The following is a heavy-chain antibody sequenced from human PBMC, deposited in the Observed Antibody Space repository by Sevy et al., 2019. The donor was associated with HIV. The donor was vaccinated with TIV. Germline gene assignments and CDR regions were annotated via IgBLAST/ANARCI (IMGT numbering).Heavy chain of an antibody. CDR3: ARDLCIGELSDAFDI. J-gene: IGHJ3*02. V-gene: IGHV3-11*01. CDR2: ISSSGSTI. D-gene: IGHD3-10*01. CDR1: GFTFSDYY. Sequence: GGSLRLSCAASGFTFSDYYMSWIRQAPGKGLEWVSYISSSGSTIYYADSVKGRFTISRDNAKNSLYLQMNSLRAEDTAVYYCARDLCIGELSDAFDIWGQGTMVTVSS.